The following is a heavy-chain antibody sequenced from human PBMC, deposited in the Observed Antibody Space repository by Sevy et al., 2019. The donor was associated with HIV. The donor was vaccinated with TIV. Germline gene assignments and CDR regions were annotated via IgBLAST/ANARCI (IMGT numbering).Heavy chain of an antibody. CDR3: ARLGNNEEGAFDI. CDR1: GYSFTTYW. Sequence: GESLNISCKASGYSFTTYWIGWVRQMPGKGLHWMGSIYPGDSDTIYSPSFQGQVSISADKSVTTAYLQWNSLQASDTAIYYCARLGNNEEGAFDIWGQGTMVTVSS. CDR2: IYPGDSDT. V-gene: IGHV5-51*01. D-gene: IGHD2-8*01. J-gene: IGHJ3*02.